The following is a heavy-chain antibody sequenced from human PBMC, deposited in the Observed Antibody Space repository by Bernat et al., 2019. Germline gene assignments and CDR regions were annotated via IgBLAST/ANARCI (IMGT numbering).Heavy chain of an antibody. Sequence: EVQLVESGGGLVQPGGSLRLSCAASGFTFSSYAMHWVRQAPGKGLEYVSAISSNGGSTYYANSVKGRFTISRDNSKNTLYLQMGSLRAEDMAVYYCTRDHIRTIAARRDYYYYYGMDGWGQGTTVTVSS. J-gene: IGHJ6*02. CDR1: GFTFSSYA. D-gene: IGHD6-6*01. CDR3: TRDHIRTIAARRDYYYYYGMDG. V-gene: IGHV3-64*01. CDR2: ISSNGGST.